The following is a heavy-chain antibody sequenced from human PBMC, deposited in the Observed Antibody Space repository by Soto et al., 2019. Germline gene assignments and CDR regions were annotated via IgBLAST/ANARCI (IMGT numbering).Heavy chain of an antibody. D-gene: IGHD4-17*01. Sequence: GESLKISCKGSGYRFTNYWIGWVRQMSGKGLEWMGIIHPHDSDTRYSPSFQGQVTFSADKSINTAYLQWSSLKASDTAIYYCARRVSDYGDNHYYYYMDVWGKGTTVTVSS. J-gene: IGHJ6*03. V-gene: IGHV5-51*01. CDR2: IHPHDSDT. CDR1: GYRFTNYW. CDR3: ARRVSDYGDNHYYYYMDV.